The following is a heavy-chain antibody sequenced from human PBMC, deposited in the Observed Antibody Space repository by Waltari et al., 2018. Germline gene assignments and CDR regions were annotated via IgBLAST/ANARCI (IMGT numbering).Heavy chain of an antibody. J-gene: IGHJ4*02. CDR3: AKQVAGSGWYLG. Sequence: QVRLQQWGAGLLKPSETLSLTCVVSGGSLSGYYWSWIRQPPGKGLEWIGEVNYGGTTNYNPSLKSRITVSIDPSNNQFSLNLNSVTAADTAVYYCAKQVAGSGWYLGWGQGTLVSVSS. CDR2: VNYGGTT. CDR1: GGSLSGYY. V-gene: IGHV4-34*01. D-gene: IGHD6-19*01.